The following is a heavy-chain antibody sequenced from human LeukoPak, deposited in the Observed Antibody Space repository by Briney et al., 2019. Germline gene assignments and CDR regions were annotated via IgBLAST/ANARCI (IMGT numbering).Heavy chain of an antibody. CDR1: GFTFSSYA. CDR2: ISGSGDST. D-gene: IGHD2-15*01. CDR3: AENAWHCSGGSCYFDY. J-gene: IGHJ4*02. Sequence: GGSLRLSCAASGFTFSSYAMSWGRQAPGKVLQWVSTISGSGDSTDYADSVKGRFTISRDNSKNTLYLQMNSLRAEDTAIYYCAENAWHCSGGSCYFDYWGQGTLVTVSS. V-gene: IGHV3-23*01.